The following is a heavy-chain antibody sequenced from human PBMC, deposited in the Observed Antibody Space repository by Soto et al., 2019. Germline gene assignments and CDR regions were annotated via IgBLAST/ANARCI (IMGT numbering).Heavy chain of an antibody. D-gene: IGHD6-19*01. CDR1: GYTFTSYG. V-gene: IGHV1-18*01. CDR3: ARGGPIAVAGTRYGYYYYGMDV. Sequence: QVQLVQSGAEVKKPGASVKVSCKASGYTFTSYGISWVRQAPGQGLEGMGWISAYNGNTNYAQKLQGRVTMTTDTSTSTAYMELSSLRSDDTAVYYCARGGPIAVAGTRYGYYYYGMDVWGQGTTVTVSS. CDR2: ISAYNGNT. J-gene: IGHJ6*02.